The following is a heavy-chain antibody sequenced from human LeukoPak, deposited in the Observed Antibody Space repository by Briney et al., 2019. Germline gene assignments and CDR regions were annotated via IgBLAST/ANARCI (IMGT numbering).Heavy chain of an antibody. D-gene: IGHD6-13*01. J-gene: IGHJ4*02. CDR1: GFTFSSYG. CDR3: AKDGGSWYYFDS. V-gene: IGHV3-30*18. CDR2: ISYGGSNK. Sequence: TGGSLRLSCAASGFTFSSYGIHWVRQAPGKGLEWVALISYGGSNKYYADSVKGRFTISGDNSKNTLFLQMNSLSAEDTAVYYCAKDGGSWYYFDSWGQGTLVTVSS.